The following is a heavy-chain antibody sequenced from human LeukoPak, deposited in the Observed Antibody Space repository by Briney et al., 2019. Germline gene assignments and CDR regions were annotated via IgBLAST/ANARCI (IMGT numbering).Heavy chain of an antibody. J-gene: IGHJ4*02. V-gene: IGHV3-23*01. CDR2: ISGNGGRT. Sequence: PGGSLRLSCAASGFTFSLYTMSWVRQAPGKGLEWVSGISGNGGRTYYADSVKGRFTISRDNSKNTLNLQLNSLSAEDTALYYCANDQEVGVTTYYFDYWGQGTLVTVSS. CDR3: ANDQEVGVTTYYFDY. CDR1: GFTFSLYT. D-gene: IGHD4-17*01.